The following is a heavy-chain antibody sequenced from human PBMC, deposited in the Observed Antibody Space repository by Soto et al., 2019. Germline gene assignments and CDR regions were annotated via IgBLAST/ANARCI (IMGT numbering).Heavy chain of an antibody. V-gene: IGHV3-33*01. Sequence: PGGSLRLSCAASGFTFSSYGMHWVRQAPGKGLEWVAVIWYDGSNKYYADSVKGRFTISRDNSKNTLYLQMNSLRAEDTAVYYCARETGYSGSYWAGENFDYWGQGTLVTVSS. D-gene: IGHD1-26*01. CDR2: IWYDGSNK. CDR3: ARETGYSGSYWAGENFDY. CDR1: GFTFSSYG. J-gene: IGHJ4*02.